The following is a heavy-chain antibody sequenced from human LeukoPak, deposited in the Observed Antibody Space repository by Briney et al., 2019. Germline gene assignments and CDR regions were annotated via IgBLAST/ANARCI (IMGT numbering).Heavy chain of an antibody. CDR2: INGGSSPI. Sequence: GGSLRLSCTASGFSISRDSMNWVRQVPGKGLEWVSYINGGSSPIYYADSVRGRFTISRDNAKNSLYLQMNSLRAGDTAVYYCVRDNPRCCGVVPANIDDYWGQGTLVTVSS. CDR3: VRDNPRCCGVVPANIDDY. J-gene: IGHJ4*02. D-gene: IGHD2-15*01. V-gene: IGHV3-48*01. CDR1: GFSISRDS.